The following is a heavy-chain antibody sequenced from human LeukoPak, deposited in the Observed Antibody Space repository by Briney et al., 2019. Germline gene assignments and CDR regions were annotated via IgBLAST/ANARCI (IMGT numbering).Heavy chain of an antibody. Sequence: PSETLSLTCAVSGGSFSGYYWSWIRQPPGKGLEWIGENNHSGSTNYNPSLKSRVTISGDTSKNQFSLKLSSVTAADTTVYYCAREGLGIVLPIDYWGQGTLVTVSS. V-gene: IGHV4-34*01. CDR2: NNHSGST. D-gene: IGHD7-27*01. CDR1: GGSFSGYY. J-gene: IGHJ4*02. CDR3: AREGLGIVLPIDY.